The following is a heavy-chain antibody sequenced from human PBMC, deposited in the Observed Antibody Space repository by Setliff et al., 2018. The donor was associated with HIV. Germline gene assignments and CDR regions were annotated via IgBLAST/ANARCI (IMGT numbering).Heavy chain of an antibody. J-gene: IGHJ3*02. CDR1: GYTSNNYG. CDR2: ISYNSGNT. CDR3: ASQTGGRRAFEI. D-gene: IGHD3-16*01. Sequence: GASVKVSCKASGYTSNNYGISWVRQAPGQGLEWMGWISYNSGNTHYSQRLQDRGTMTIDTLTATVYMELTSPRSDDTAVYYCASQTGGRRAFEIWGQGTVVTVSS. V-gene: IGHV1-18*01.